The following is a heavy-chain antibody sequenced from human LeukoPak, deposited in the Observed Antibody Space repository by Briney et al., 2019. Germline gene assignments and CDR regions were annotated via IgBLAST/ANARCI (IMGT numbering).Heavy chain of an antibody. CDR1: GGSISSSSYY. CDR3: ARRIIETRQHYMDV. V-gene: IGHV4-39*01. J-gene: IGHJ6*03. D-gene: IGHD1-7*01. CDR2: IYSSGST. Sequence: EXLSLTCTVSGGSISSSSYYWGWIRQPPGKGLEWIGSIYSSGSTYYNPSLKSRVTISVDTSKNQFSLKLSSATAADTAVYYCARRIIETRQHYMDVWGKGTTVTVSS.